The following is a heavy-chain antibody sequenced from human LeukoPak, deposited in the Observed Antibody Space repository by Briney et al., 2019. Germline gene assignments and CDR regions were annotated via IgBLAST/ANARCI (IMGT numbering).Heavy chain of an antibody. D-gene: IGHD3-10*01. Sequence: SETLSLTCAVFGGSFSDYYWNWIRQSPGKGLEWIGEITHSGSTTYNPSLKSRVTISVDTSKNQFSLKLSSVTAADTAVYYCARGLKGSGSYYKRTNWFDPWGQGTLVTVSA. CDR2: ITHSGST. CDR3: ARGLKGSGSYYKRTNWFDP. V-gene: IGHV4-34*01. CDR1: GGSFSDYY. J-gene: IGHJ5*02.